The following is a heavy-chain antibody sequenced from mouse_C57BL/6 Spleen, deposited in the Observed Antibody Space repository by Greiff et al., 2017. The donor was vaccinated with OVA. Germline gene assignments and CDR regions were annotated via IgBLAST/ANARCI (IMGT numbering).Heavy chain of an antibody. V-gene: IGHV1-82*01. CDR1: GYAFSSSW. D-gene: IGHD2-2*01. J-gene: IGHJ4*01. CDR2: IYPGDGDT. Sequence: VQRVESGPELVKPGASVKISCKASGYAFSSSWMNWVKQRPGKGLEWIGRIYPGDGDTNYNGKFKGKATLTADKSSSTAYMQLSSLTSEDSAVYFCAREGLRRGDYWGQGTSVTVSS. CDR3: AREGLRRGDY.